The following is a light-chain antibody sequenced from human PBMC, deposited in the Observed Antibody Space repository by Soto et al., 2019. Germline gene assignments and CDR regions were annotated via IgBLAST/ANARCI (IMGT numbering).Light chain of an antibody. V-gene: IGKV3-11*01. CDR2: DAS. J-gene: IGKJ4*01. Sequence: EIVLTQSPVTLSLSPGERATLSCRASQSVSSYLAWYQQKPGQAPRLLIYDASNRATGIPARFSGSGSGTXXXXXXSSLEPEDFAVYYCQQRSNWPLTFGGGTKVEIK. CDR3: QQRSNWPLT. CDR1: QSVSSY.